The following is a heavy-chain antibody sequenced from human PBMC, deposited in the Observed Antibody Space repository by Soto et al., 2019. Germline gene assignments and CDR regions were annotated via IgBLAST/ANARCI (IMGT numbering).Heavy chain of an antibody. CDR2: INPNSGGT. CDR1: GYTFTGYY. CDR3: ASSGYHGKNYYYGMDV. D-gene: IGHD3-22*01. J-gene: IGHJ6*02. Sequence: ASVKVSCKASGYTFTGYYMHWVRQAPGQGLEWMGWINPNSGGTNYAQKFQGWVTMTRDTSISTAYMELSRLRSDDTAVYYCASSGYHGKNYYYGMDVWGQGTTVTVSS. V-gene: IGHV1-2*04.